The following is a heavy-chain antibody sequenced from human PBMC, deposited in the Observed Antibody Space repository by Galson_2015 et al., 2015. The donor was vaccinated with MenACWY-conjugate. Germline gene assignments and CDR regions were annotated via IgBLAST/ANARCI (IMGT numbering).Heavy chain of an antibody. CDR2: ISTSSSLI. V-gene: IGHV3-48*04. Sequence: SLRLSCAASGFTFSTYNMNWVRQAPGKGLEWVSYISTSSSLIMYADSVKGRFTISRDDAKNSLYLQMNSLRAEDTAVYYCAREVAAGTGAEYWGQGTLVTVSS. J-gene: IGHJ4*02. D-gene: IGHD1-14*01. CDR1: GFTFSTYN. CDR3: AREVAAGTGAEY.